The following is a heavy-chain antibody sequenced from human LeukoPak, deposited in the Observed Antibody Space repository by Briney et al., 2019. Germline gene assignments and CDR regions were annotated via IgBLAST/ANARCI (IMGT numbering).Heavy chain of an antibody. CDR1: GFTFSSYA. D-gene: IGHD1-1*01. CDR3: AKASWVSNVDAVL. V-gene: IGHV3-23*01. J-gene: IGHJ4*02. CDR2: LRGNGDT. Sequence: GGSLRLSCAASGFTFSSYAMSWVRGAPARGLEWVSSLRGNGDTFYADSVKGRFTLSRDESRNTVYLQLNNLRVEDTAVYYCAKASWVSNVDAVLWGQGTVVTVSS.